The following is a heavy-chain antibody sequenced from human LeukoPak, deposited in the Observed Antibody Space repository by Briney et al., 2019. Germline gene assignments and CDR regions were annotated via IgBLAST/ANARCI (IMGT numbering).Heavy chain of an antibody. CDR1: GFTFSSYA. Sequence: PGGSLRLSCAASGFTFSSYAMSWVRQAPGKGLEWVANIKQDGSEKYYVDSVKGRFTISRDNAKNSPYLQMNSLRAEDTAVYYCARLGYYGSGEDYWGQGTLVTVSS. V-gene: IGHV3-7*01. CDR3: ARLGYYGSGEDY. CDR2: IKQDGSEK. J-gene: IGHJ4*02. D-gene: IGHD3-10*01.